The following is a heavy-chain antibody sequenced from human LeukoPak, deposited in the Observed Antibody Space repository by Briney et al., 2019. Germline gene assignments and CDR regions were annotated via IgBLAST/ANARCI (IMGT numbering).Heavy chain of an antibody. CDR3: ARVSSSYYDFWSGYPIDY. V-gene: IGHV1-18*01. J-gene: IGHJ4*02. Sequence: ASVKVSRKASGYTFTSYGISWVRQAPGQGLEWMGWISAYNGNTNYAQKLQGRVTMTTDTSTSTAYMELRSLRSDDTAVYYCARVSSSYYDFWSGYPIDYWGQGTLVTVSS. CDR1: GYTFTSYG. D-gene: IGHD3-3*01. CDR2: ISAYNGNT.